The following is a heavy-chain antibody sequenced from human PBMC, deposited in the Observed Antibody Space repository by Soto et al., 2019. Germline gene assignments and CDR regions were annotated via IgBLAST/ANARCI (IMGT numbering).Heavy chain of an antibody. CDR3: VRIAAAGYYYYYGMDV. CDR2: IIPILGIA. CDR1: GGTFSSYT. J-gene: IGHJ6*02. D-gene: IGHD6-13*01. V-gene: IGHV1-69*02. Sequence: QVQLVQSGAEVKKPGSSVKVSCKASGGTFSSYTISWVRQAPGQGLEWMGRIIPILGIANYAQKFQGRVTITADKSTSTAYMELSSLRSEDTAVYYCVRIAAAGYYYYYGMDVWGQGTTVTVSS.